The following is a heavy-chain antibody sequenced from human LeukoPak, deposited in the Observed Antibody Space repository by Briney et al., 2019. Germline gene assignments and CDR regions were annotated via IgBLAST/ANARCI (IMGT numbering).Heavy chain of an antibody. CDR2: INPNSGGT. D-gene: IGHD6-19*01. J-gene: IGHJ4*02. V-gene: IGHV1-2*02. CDR3: ARVLTLSRSSGWYGSFNY. Sequence: GASVKVSCKASGYTFTGYYMHWVRQAPGQGLEWMGWINPNSGGTNYAQKFQGRVTMTRDTSISTAYMELSRLRSDDTAVYYCARVLTLSRSSGWYGSFNYWGQGTLVTVSS. CDR1: GYTFTGYY.